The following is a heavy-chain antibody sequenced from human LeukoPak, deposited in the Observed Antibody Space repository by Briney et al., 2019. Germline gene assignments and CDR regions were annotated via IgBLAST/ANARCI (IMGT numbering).Heavy chain of an antibody. Sequence: GGSLRLSCAASGFTFSAYEMNWVRQAPGKGLEWVSGIIGGAGSTYYADSVKGRFTISGDNSKNTLYLQMNSLKTEDTAVYYCARAGSGWYRGYYYYMDVWGKGTTVTISS. V-gene: IGHV3-23*01. CDR3: ARAGSGWYRGYYYYMDV. D-gene: IGHD6-19*01. J-gene: IGHJ6*03. CDR2: IIGGAGST. CDR1: GFTFSAYE.